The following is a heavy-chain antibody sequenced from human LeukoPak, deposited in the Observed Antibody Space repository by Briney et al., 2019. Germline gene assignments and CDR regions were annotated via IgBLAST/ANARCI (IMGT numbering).Heavy chain of an antibody. Sequence: ASVKVSCKASGYTFTSYYMHWVRQAPGQGLEWMGIINPSGGSTSYAQKFQGRVTMTRDMSTSTVYMELSSLRSEDTAVYYCAAVITMTDAFDIWGQGTMVTVSS. CDR3: AAVITMTDAFDI. D-gene: IGHD3-22*01. CDR2: INPSGGST. CDR1: GYTFTSYY. J-gene: IGHJ3*02. V-gene: IGHV1-46*01.